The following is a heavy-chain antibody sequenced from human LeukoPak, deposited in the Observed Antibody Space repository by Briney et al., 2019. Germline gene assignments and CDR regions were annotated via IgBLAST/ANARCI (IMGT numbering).Heavy chain of an antibody. CDR1: GFIFSNYG. CDR2: ISYDGSNK. V-gene: IGHV3-30*03. Sequence: QTGRSLRLSCAASGFIFSNYGMHWVRQAPGKGLEWVAVISYDGSNKYYADSVKGRFTISRDNSKNTVYLQMNSLRAEDTAVYYCATESGIVGATGFDYWGQRTLVTVSS. CDR3: ATESGIVGATGFDY. J-gene: IGHJ4*02. D-gene: IGHD1-26*01.